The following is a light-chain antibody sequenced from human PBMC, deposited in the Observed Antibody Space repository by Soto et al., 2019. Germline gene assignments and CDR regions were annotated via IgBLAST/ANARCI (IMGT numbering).Light chain of an antibody. Sequence: IQMTQSPSSLSASVGDRVTITCRASQGIRNDLGWFQQKLGKAPKLLMYAASSPQSGVPSRFSGSGSGTDFTLTISSLQPEDVATYYCLQHYFYPYTFGQGTKLEIK. CDR2: AAS. CDR1: QGIRND. CDR3: LQHYFYPYT. V-gene: IGKV1-6*01. J-gene: IGKJ2*01.